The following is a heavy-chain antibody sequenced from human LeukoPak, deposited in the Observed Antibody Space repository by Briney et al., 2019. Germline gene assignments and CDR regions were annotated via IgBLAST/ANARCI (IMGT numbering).Heavy chain of an antibody. D-gene: IGHD6-19*01. CDR3: AKDSSGWLGY. J-gene: IGHJ4*02. Sequence: GVSLRLSCAASGFTFSSYGMHWVRQAPGKGLEWVAVISYDGSNKYYADSVKGRFTISRDNSKNTLYLQMNSLRAEDTAVYYCAKDSSGWLGYWGQGTPVTVSS. CDR2: ISYDGSNK. CDR1: GFTFSSYG. V-gene: IGHV3-30*18.